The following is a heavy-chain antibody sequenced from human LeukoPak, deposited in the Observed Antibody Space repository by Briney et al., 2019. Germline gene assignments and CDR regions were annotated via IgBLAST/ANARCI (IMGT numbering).Heavy chain of an antibody. J-gene: IGHJ4*02. CDR2: ILGGAGST. CDR1: GFSFSSDG. CDR3: AKASAMIVVVSKHFDY. V-gene: IGHV3-23*01. Sequence: PGGTLRLSCVASGFSFSSDGMSWVRQAPGRGLEWVSGILGGAGSTYYADSVKGRFTISRDNSKNTLYLQMNSLRAEDTAVYYCAKASAMIVVVSKHFDYWGQGTLVTVSS. D-gene: IGHD3-22*01.